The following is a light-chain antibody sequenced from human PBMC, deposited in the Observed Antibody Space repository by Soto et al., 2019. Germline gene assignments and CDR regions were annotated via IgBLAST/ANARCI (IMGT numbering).Light chain of an antibody. CDR3: PLANCFPLT. J-gene: IGKJ4*01. CDR2: TSS. V-gene: IGKV1-12*01. CDR1: QNIRNF. Sequence: SAXVGDTISITCSASQNIRNFFTWYQWRPGQGPRLLIYTSSTLQSGVPSRFGGAGSGTDFTLTISSLQPESFATYYCPLANCFPLTFGGGTKVDI.